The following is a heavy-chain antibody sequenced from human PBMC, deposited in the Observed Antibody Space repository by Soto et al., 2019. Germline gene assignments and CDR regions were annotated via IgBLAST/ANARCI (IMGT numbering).Heavy chain of an antibody. V-gene: IGHV3-48*01. CDR3: TREGPDVNGDAFYI. J-gene: IGHJ3*02. Sequence: PGGSLRLSCAASGFAFSTYSMNWVRQAPGKGLEWVSYIGGNSAIKYYAGSVKGRFTVSRDNAMNSLYLHMTSLRAQDTAVYYCTREGPDVNGDAFYIRGQGTVVTV. D-gene: IGHD1-1*01. CDR2: IGGNSAIK. CDR1: GFAFSTYS.